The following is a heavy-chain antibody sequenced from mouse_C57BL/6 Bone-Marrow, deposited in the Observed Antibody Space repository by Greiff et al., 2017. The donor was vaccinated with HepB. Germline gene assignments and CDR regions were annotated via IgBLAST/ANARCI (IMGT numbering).Heavy chain of an antibody. CDR3: ARFQYSPFDY. CDR2: IRNKANGYTT. D-gene: IGHD2-12*01. J-gene: IGHJ2*01. Sequence: EVQRVESGGGLVQPGGSLSLSCAASGFTFTDYYMSWVRQPPGKALEWLGFIRNKANGYTTEYSASVKGRFTISRDNSQSILYLQMNALRAEDSATYYCARFQYSPFDYWGQGTTLTVSS. V-gene: IGHV7-3*01. CDR1: GFTFTDYY.